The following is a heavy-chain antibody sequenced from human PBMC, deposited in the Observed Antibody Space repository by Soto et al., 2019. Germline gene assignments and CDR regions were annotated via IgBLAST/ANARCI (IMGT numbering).Heavy chain of an antibody. Sequence: SETLSLTCAVSGDSISSSHWWNWVRQPPGKGLEWIGEIYISGRTNYNPSLKSRVTISLDKSKNQFSLKLFSVTAADTAVYYCTRQTVDFWGQGTRVTVS. V-gene: IGHV4-4*02. CDR2: IYISGRT. CDR1: GDSISSSHW. J-gene: IGHJ4*02. CDR3: TRQTVDF.